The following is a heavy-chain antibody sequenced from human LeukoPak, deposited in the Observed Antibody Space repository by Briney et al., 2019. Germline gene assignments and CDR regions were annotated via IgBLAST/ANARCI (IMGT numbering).Heavy chain of an antibody. Sequence: GGSLRLSCAASGFTFDDYAMHWVRQAPGKGLEWVSLISGDGGSTYYADSVKDQLTISRDNSNNSLYLQMNSLRTEDTALYYCAKDIRGRLLWFGELFSYYFDYWGQGTLVTVSS. CDR2: ISGDGGST. CDR3: AKDIRGRLLWFGELFSYYFDY. CDR1: GFTFDDYA. D-gene: IGHD3-10*01. J-gene: IGHJ4*02. V-gene: IGHV3-43*02.